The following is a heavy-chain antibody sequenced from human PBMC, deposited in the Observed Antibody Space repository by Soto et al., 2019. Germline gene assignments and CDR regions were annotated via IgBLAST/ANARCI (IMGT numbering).Heavy chain of an antibody. J-gene: IGHJ5*02. V-gene: IGHV4-34*01. CDR2: INHSGST. Sequence: SETLSRTCAVYWGSFSGYYWSWIRQPPWKGLEWIVEINHSGSTNYNPSLKSRVTISVDTSTNQFSLKLSSVTAADTAVYYCARVKGRWFEPWGQGTLVTVSS. CDR1: WGSFSGYY. CDR3: ARVKGRWFEP.